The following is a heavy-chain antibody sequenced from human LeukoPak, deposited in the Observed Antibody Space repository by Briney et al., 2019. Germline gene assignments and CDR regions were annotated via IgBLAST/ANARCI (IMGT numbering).Heavy chain of an antibody. J-gene: IGHJ4*02. CDR2: ISGSGGST. CDR3: AKDDDDGDHVVVDH. CDR1: GFTFSSYA. D-gene: IGHD2-15*01. V-gene: IGHV3-23*01. Sequence: PGGSLRFSCAASGFTFSSYAMGWVRQAPGKGLEWVSLISGSGGSTYYADSVKGRFTVSRDNSKNTEYLQMNSLRAEDTAIYYCAKDDDDGDHVVVDHWGQGTLVTVSS.